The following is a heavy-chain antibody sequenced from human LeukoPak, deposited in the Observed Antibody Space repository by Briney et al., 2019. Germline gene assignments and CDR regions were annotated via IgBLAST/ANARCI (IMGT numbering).Heavy chain of an antibody. V-gene: IGHV4-39*07. Sequence: PSETLSLTCTVSGASIAASRSHGAWVRQAPGQGLQWIGSVDYTGVTYYNPALQSRVTISVDTSRNTFSLGLSSVTAADTAVYYCARASGMIVPAAIYYYYYMDVWGKGTTVTVSS. CDR2: VDYTGVT. D-gene: IGHD2-2*01. CDR3: ARASGMIVPAAIYYYYYMDV. J-gene: IGHJ6*03. CDR1: GASIAASRSH.